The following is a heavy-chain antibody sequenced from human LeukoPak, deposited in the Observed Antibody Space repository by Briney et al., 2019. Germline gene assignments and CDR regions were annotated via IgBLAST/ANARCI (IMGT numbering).Heavy chain of an antibody. J-gene: IGHJ6*03. V-gene: IGHV4-34*01. CDR2: INHSGST. CDR3: ARTTVTRNFPKYYYYYYMDV. D-gene: IGHD4-17*01. Sequence: PSETLSLTCAVYGGSFSGYYWSWLRQPPGKGLEWIGEINHSGSTNYNPSLKSRVTISVDTSKNQFSLKLSSVTAADTAVYYCARTTVTRNFPKYYYYYYMDVWGKGTTVTVSS. CDR1: GGSFSGYY.